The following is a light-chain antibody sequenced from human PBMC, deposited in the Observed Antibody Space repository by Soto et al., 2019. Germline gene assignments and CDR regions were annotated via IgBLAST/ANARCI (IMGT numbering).Light chain of an antibody. V-gene: IGKV2-28*01. CDR2: LGS. CDR3: VKGLQTPFT. J-gene: IGKJ3*01. CDR1: QSLLHSNGYNY. Sequence: DVVMTQSPLSLPVTPGHPASISCMSSQSLLHSNGYNYLDWYLQKPEQSPPLLNYLGSNRAAGVPDRFSSSGSGTAFKVKISRVGAEDGGVYYCVKGLQTPFTFGPGPKVHIQ.